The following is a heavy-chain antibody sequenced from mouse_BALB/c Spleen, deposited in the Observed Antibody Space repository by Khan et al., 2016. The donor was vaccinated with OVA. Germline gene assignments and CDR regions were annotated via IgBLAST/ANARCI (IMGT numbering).Heavy chain of an antibody. Sequence: QIQLVQSGPELKKPGETVKISCKASGYTFTDYSMHWVKQAPGKGLKWMGWINTETGEPTYADDFKGRFAFSLETSASTAYLQINNLKNEDTATYFCARNCLYYYGGSPFAYWGQGTLVTVSA. CDR1: GYTFTDYS. J-gene: IGHJ3*01. D-gene: IGHD1-1*01. CDR3: ARNCLYYYGGSPFAY. V-gene: IGHV9-2-1*01. CDR2: INTETGEP.